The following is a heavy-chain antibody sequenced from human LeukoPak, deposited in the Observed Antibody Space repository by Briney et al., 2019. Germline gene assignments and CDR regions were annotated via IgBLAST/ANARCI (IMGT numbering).Heavy chain of an antibody. CDR3: ARIGTDFWSGSLDY. CDR2: IHHSGIT. J-gene: IGHJ4*02. Sequence: PSETLSLTCAVSGYSITIGYYWGWFRPPPGKGLEWIGSIHHSGITYYNPSLKSRVTISVATSKNQFSLNLSSVTAADTAVYYCARIGTDFWSGSLDYWGQGSLVTVSS. D-gene: IGHD3-3*01. V-gene: IGHV4-38-2*01. CDR1: GYSITIGYY.